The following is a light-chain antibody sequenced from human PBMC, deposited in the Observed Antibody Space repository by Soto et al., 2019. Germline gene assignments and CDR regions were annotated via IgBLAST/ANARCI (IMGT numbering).Light chain of an antibody. CDR3: QEYNSAPPLI. CDR2: AAS. V-gene: IGKV1-27*01. J-gene: IGKJ4*01. CDR1: QGISNY. Sequence: DIQMTQSPSSLSASLGDRITITCRASQGISNYLAWYQQKPGKVPKLLIHAASTLQSGVPSRFSGSGSGTDFTLTISSLQPEDVATYYCQEYNSAPPLIFGGGTKVDIK.